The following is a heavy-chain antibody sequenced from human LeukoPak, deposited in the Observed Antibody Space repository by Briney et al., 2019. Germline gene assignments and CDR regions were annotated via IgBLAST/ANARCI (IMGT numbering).Heavy chain of an antibody. CDR2: ISGSGGST. J-gene: IGHJ4*02. CDR3: AKDREYSYDYFDY. Sequence: GGSLRLSCAASGFTFSSYAMSWVRQAPGKGLEWVSAISGSGGSTYYADSVKGRFTISRDNFKNTLYLQMNSLRAEDTAVYYCAKDREYSYDYFDYWGQGTLVTVSS. D-gene: IGHD5-18*01. CDR1: GFTFSSYA. V-gene: IGHV3-23*01.